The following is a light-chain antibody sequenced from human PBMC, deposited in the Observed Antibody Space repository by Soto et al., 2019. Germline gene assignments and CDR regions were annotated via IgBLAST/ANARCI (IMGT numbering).Light chain of an antibody. Sequence: SYELTQPPSVSLSPGQTARITCSGDALPKQFAHWYQQKAGQAPVILIYNDTERPSGIPERFSGSSSGTTVTLTISGLQAEDEPDYYCQSTDSSGSSVVFGGGTKLTVL. CDR3: QSTDSSGSSVV. V-gene: IGLV3-25*03. CDR2: NDT. CDR1: ALPKQF. J-gene: IGLJ2*01.